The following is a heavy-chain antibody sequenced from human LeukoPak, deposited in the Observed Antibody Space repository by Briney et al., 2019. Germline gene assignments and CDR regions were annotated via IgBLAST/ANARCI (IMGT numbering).Heavy chain of an antibody. J-gene: IGHJ5*02. CDR3: AIDNWNDFDP. V-gene: IGHV1-18*01. D-gene: IGHD1-20*01. CDR1: RYFLSSNG. Sequence: GVAVQVSCKHSRYFLSSNGICWVRQAPREGREWVGWVSTYNRDENHAQKFQGRVAMTTDTYTSTAYMELRSLRPEDTAVYYCAIDNWNDFDPWGQGTLVTVSS. CDR2: VSTYNRDE.